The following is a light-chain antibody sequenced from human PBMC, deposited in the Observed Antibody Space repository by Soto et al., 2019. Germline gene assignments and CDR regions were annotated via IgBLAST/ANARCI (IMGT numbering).Light chain of an antibody. CDR3: SSFGGGNKVL. Sequence: QSALTQPPSASGSPGQSVTISCTGTSSDVGGYNFVSWYQQHPGKVPKPVIFEVSKRPSGVPDRFSGSKSGNTASLTVSGLQAEDEADYYRSSFGGGNKVLFGGGTKLTVL. V-gene: IGLV2-8*01. J-gene: IGLJ3*02. CDR2: EVS. CDR1: SSDVGGYNF.